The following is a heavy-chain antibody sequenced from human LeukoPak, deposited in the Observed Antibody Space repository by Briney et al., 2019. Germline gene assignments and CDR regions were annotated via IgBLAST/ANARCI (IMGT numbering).Heavy chain of an antibody. CDR2: IIPIFWTA. J-gene: IGHJ4*02. CDR3: ARAESSGPERLVLVHFDY. CDR1: GGTFISYA. V-gene: IGHV1-69*01. Sequence: ASVKVSCKASGGTFISYAISWVRQAPGQGLEWMGGIIPIFWTANYAQRFQSRVTITADESTSTTNMELSSLRSEDTAVYYCARAESSGPERLVLVHFDYWGQGTLVTVSS. D-gene: IGHD1-1*01.